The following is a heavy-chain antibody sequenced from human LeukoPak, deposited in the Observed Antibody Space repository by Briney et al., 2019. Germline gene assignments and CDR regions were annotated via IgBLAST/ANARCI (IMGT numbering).Heavy chain of an antibody. D-gene: IGHD4-17*01. CDR2: INPNSGGT. V-gene: IGHV1-2*02. CDR3: ARVANDYGDYRPFGWFDP. CDR1: GYTFTGYY. J-gene: IGHJ5*02. Sequence: GASVTVSCKASGYTFTGYYMHWVRQAPGQGLEWMGWINPNSGGTNYAQKFQGRVTMTRDTSISTAYMELSRLRSDDTAVYYCARVANDYGDYRPFGWFDPWGQGTLVTVSS.